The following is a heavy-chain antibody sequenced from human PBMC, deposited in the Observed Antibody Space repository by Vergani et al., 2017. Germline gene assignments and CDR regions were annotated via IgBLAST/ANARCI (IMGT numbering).Heavy chain of an antibody. CDR1: GDAISRDTYS. D-gene: IGHD3/OR15-3a*01. J-gene: IGHJ6*03. CDR2: VYYSGTT. CDR3: AGGQTCYSRDWSTYVGCMDV. V-gene: IGHV4-30-4*07. Sequence: QAQLQESGPGLVKPSETLSLTCTLSGDAISRDTYSWNWVRQPPGKPLEWIGSVYYSGTTYYTPSLGGRVTMSSDKSKNHFSLTLTSETAADSAFYFCAGGQTCYSRDWSTYVGCMDVWGKGTAVTVSS.